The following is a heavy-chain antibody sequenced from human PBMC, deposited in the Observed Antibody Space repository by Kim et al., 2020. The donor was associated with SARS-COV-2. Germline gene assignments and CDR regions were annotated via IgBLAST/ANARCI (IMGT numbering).Heavy chain of an antibody. J-gene: IGHJ4*02. D-gene: IGHD5-12*01. CDR1: GGSISSSNW. Sequence: SETLSLTCAVSGGSISSSNWWSWVRQPPGKGLEWIGEIYHSGSTNYNPSLKSRVTISVDKSKNQFSLKLSSVTAADTAVYYCAREVGDGYNRWLDYWGQGTLVTVSS. V-gene: IGHV4-4*02. CDR2: IYHSGST. CDR3: AREVGDGYNRWLDY.